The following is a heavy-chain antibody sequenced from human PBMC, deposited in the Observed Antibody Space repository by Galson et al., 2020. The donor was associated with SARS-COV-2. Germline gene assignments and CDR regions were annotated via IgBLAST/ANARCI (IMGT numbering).Heavy chain of an antibody. D-gene: IGHD3-10*01. V-gene: IGHV4-39*01. J-gene: IGHJ4*02. CDR2: VYDSGNT. CDR3: ACLMVRGAVN. CDR1: GGSIRSENYF. Sequence: SETLSLTCTVSGGSIRSENYFWGWIRQAPGKGLEWIGSVYDSGNTYYKPSLKSRVTISVDTSKNQFSLKLRSVTAEDTAVYYCACLMVRGAVNWGQGAMGTVSS.